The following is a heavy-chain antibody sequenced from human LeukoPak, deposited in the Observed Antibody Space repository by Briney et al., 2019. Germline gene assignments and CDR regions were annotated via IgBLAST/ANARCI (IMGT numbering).Heavy chain of an antibody. CDR2: ISAYNGNT. CDR3: ARDREVYYYYYMDV. V-gene: IGHV1-18*01. D-gene: IGHD1-26*01. CDR1: GYTFTSYG. Sequence: ASVKVSCKASGYTFTSYGISWVRQAPGQGLEWMGWISAYNGNTNYAQKLQGRVTMTTDTSTSTAYMELSRLRSDDTAVYYCARDREVYYYYYMDVWGKGTTVTISS. J-gene: IGHJ6*03.